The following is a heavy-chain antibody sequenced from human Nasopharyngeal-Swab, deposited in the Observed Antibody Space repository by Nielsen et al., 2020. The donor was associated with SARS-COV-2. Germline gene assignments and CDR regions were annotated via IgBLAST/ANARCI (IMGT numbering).Heavy chain of an antibody. J-gene: IGHJ4*02. CDR3: AREGQGTPIDF. CDR2: ISARGTST. D-gene: IGHD3-10*01. CDR1: GFTFSNYA. V-gene: IGHV3-23*01. Sequence: GESLKISCVASGFTFSNYAMRWARQAPGKGLEWVSTISARGTSTFYVDSVKGRFTISRDNSKNTLHVQMSSLRAEDTAVYYCAREGQGTPIDFWGQGTLVTVSS.